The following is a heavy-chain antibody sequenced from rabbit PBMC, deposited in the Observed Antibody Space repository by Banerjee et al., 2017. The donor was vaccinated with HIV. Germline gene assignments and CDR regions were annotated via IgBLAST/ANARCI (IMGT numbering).Heavy chain of an antibody. CDR3: ARGIYGMDL. V-gene: IGHV1S45*01. CDR1: GFSFSSSYW. Sequence: QEQLEESGGDLVKPEGSLTLTCTASGFSFSSSYWICWVRQAPGKGLEWIACIYGGKGGNIGYASWAKGRFTISKTSSTTVTLQMTSLTAADTATYFCARGIYGMDLWGQGTLVTVS. J-gene: IGHJ6*01. CDR2: IYGGKGGNI.